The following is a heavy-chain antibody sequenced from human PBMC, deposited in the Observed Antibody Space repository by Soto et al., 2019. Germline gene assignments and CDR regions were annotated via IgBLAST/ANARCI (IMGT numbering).Heavy chain of an antibody. D-gene: IGHD2-2*01. CDR3: ARAGCSSTSCPPGWFDP. CDR1: GGTFSSYA. Sequence: ASVKVSCKGSGGTFSSYAISWVRQAPGQGREWMGGIIPIFGTANYAQKFQGRVTINAEKSTSTAYMEGSSQREEETAGCKCARAGCSSTSCPPGWFDPWGQGTLVTVSS. V-gene: IGHV1-69*06. J-gene: IGHJ5*02. CDR2: IIPIFGTA.